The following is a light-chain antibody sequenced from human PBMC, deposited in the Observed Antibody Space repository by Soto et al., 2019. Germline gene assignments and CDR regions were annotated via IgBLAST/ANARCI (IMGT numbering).Light chain of an antibody. CDR2: KAS. CDR3: QHYNAYST. Sequence: DIQMTQSPSTLSASIGDRVTITCRASQSITSWLAWYQQKPGKAPKLLIYKASTLESGVPSRFSGSGFGTEFTLTISSLQPDDFATYYCQHYNAYSTFGQGTKVEIK. CDR1: QSITSW. V-gene: IGKV1-5*03. J-gene: IGKJ1*01.